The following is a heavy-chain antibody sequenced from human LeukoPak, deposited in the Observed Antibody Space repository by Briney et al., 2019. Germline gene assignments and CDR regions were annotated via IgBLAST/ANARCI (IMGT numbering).Heavy chain of an antibody. CDR2: IYTNDTT. CDR3: ARGGGSSGIDY. J-gene: IGHJ4*02. Sequence: PSETLSLICTVSGGSISSYYWSWIRQPAGKGLEGIGRIYTNDTTDYNPSLKSRVSMSVDTSNNQFSLKLSSVTAADTAVYSCARGGGSSGIDYWGQGTLVAVSS. D-gene: IGHD3-10*01. V-gene: IGHV4-4*07. CDR1: GGSISSYY.